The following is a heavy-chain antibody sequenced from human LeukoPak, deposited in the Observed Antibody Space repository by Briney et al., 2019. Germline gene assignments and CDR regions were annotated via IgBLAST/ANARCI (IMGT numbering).Heavy chain of an antibody. CDR1: GYTFTGYY. Sequence: ASVKVSCKASGYTFTGYYMHWVRQAPGQGLEWMGWINPNSGGTNYAQKFQGRVTMTRDTSISTAYMELSRLRPDDTAVYYCARDRHIVVVVAASNWFDPWGQGTLVTVSS. V-gene: IGHV1-2*02. J-gene: IGHJ5*02. CDR3: ARDRHIVVVVAASNWFDP. CDR2: INPNSGGT. D-gene: IGHD2-15*01.